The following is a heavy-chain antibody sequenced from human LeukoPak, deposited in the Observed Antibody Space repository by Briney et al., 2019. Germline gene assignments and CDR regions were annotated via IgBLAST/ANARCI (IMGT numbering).Heavy chain of an antibody. D-gene: IGHD3-9*01. CDR2: TYYRSRWYK. V-gene: IGHV6-1*01. CDR3: ARWLTT. CDR1: GDSVSNNSAS. J-gene: IGHJ5*02. Sequence: KLSQTLSLTCVISGDSVSNNSASWNWIWQSPSRGLEWLGRTYYRSRWYKDYAVSVKSRITINPDTSKNQFSLQLNSVTPEDTAVYYCARWLTTWGQGTLVTVSS.